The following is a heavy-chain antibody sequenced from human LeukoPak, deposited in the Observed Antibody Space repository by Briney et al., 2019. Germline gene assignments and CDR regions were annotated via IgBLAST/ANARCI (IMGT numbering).Heavy chain of an antibody. V-gene: IGHV1-69*13. J-gene: IGHJ3*02. Sequence: ASVKVSCKTSGVTFSNNSITCVRQAPGQGLEWLGGIIPILRSASYAQKFRGRLRMTSDESTTTAYMELSSLSSDDTAMYFCARARTSIRFTDSFDIWSQGTLVTVSS. D-gene: IGHD2-21*01. CDR3: ARARTSIRFTDSFDI. CDR2: IIPILRSA. CDR1: GVTFSNNS.